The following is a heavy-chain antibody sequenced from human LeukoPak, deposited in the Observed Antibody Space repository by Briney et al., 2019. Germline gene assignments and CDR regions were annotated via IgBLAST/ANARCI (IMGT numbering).Heavy chain of an antibody. Sequence: PGGSLRLSCAASGFTSSSYWMSWVRQAPGKGREGVADIKQDGSEKYYVDPVKGRFTISRDNAKNSLYLQMNSLRAEDTAVYYCARDRGSSGWYEFDSWGQGTLVTVSS. CDR2: IKQDGSEK. CDR3: ARDRGSSGWYEFDS. V-gene: IGHV3-7*01. J-gene: IGHJ4*02. CDR1: GFTSSSYW. D-gene: IGHD6-19*01.